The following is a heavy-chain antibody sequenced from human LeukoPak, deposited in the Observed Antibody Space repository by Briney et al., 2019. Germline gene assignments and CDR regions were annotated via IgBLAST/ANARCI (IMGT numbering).Heavy chain of an antibody. V-gene: IGHV3-21*01. CDR1: GFTFSSYS. CDR3: ARLDVIRNAFDI. Sequence: GGSLRLSCAASGFTFSSYSMNWVRQAPGKGLEWVSSISSSSSYIYYADSVKGRFTISRDNAKNSLYLQMNSLRAEDTAVYYCARLDVIRNAFDIWGQGTMVTVSS. D-gene: IGHD3-10*01. J-gene: IGHJ3*02. CDR2: ISSSSSYI.